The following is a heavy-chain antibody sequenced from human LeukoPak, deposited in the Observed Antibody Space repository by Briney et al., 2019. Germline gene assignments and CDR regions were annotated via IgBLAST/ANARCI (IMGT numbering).Heavy chain of an antibody. D-gene: IGHD2-15*01. V-gene: IGHV3-21*01. Sequence: GGSLRLSCAASGFTFSSYSMNWVRQAPGKGLEWVSSISSSSSYIYYADSVKGRFTISRDNAKNSLYLQMNSLRAEDTAVYCCARGGRTGYCSGGSCYYYYGMDVWGQGTTVTVSS. CDR1: GFTFSSYS. CDR2: ISSSSSYI. CDR3: ARGGRTGYCSGGSCYYYYGMDV. J-gene: IGHJ6*02.